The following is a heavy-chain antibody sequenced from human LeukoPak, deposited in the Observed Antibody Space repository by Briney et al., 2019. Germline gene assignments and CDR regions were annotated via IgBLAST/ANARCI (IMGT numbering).Heavy chain of an antibody. CDR1: GFTFSSYA. V-gene: IGHV3-23*01. CDR2: ISGSGGST. Sequence: HPGGSLRLSCAASGFTFSSYAMSWVRQAPGKGLEWVSAISGSGGSTYYADSVKGRFTISRDNSKNTLYLQMNSLRAEDTAVYYCAKRLYGSGYYAGDAFDIWGQGTMVTVSS. CDR3: AKRLYGSGYYAGDAFDI. J-gene: IGHJ3*02. D-gene: IGHD3-22*01.